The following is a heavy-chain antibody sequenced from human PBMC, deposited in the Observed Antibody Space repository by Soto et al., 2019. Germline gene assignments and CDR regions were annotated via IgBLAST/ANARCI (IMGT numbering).Heavy chain of an antibody. D-gene: IGHD5-12*01. CDR3: ASFVEMATILFDY. Sequence: PSETLSLTCTVSGGSISSGGYYCSWIRQHPGKGLEWIGYIYYSGSTYYNPSLKSRVTISVDTSKNQFSLKLSSVTAADTAVYYCASFVEMATILFDYWGQGTLVTVSS. CDR2: IYYSGST. CDR1: GGSISSGGYY. V-gene: IGHV4-31*03. J-gene: IGHJ4*02.